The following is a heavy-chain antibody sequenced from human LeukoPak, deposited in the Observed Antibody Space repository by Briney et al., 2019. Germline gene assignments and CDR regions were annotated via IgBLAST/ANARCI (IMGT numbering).Heavy chain of an antibody. Sequence: GGSLRLSCAASGFTFSNHAMSWVRQAPGKGLEWVSGIGVSGGSTYYADSVKGRFAISRDNSKNTLYLQMNSLRAEDTAVYYCARVETRYSYGSRGDYWGQGTLVTVSS. D-gene: IGHD5-18*01. CDR3: ARVETRYSYGSRGDY. V-gene: IGHV3-23*01. J-gene: IGHJ4*02. CDR2: IGVSGGST. CDR1: GFTFSNHA.